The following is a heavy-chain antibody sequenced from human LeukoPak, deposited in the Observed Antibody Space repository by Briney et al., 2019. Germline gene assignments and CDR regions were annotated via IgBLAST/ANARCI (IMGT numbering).Heavy chain of an antibody. V-gene: IGHV4-34*01. Sequence: SETLSLTCAVYVGSFSDYYWSWIRQPPGKGLEWIGEINHSGSTNYNPSLKSRVTISVDTSKNQFSLKLSSVTAADTAVYYCARAVGYCSSTSCWGYVTGFDYWGQGTLVTVSS. CDR2: INHSGST. CDR3: ARAVGYCSSTSCWGYVTGFDY. J-gene: IGHJ4*02. D-gene: IGHD2-2*01. CDR1: VGSFSDYY.